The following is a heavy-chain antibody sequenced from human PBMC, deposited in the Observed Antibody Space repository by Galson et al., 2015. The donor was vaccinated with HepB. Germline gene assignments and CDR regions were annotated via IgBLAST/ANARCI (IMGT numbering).Heavy chain of an antibody. CDR2: IPGRGEMS. D-gene: IGHD3-3*01. CDR1: GPTLSSYA. Sequence: SMTLPCAASGPTLSSYATLWVRQTPWKGLEWGYGIPGRGEMSYHEDSSRCRFTISRDNSKNTLYLQMNNLRAEDTAIYYCAKAYDFWSGPIPVDYWGQGTLVTVSS. CDR3: AKAYDFWSGPIPVDY. V-gene: IGHV3-23*01. J-gene: IGHJ4*02.